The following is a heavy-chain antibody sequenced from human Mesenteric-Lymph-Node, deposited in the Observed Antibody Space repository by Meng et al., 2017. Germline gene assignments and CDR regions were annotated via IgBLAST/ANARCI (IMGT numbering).Heavy chain of an antibody. J-gene: IGHJ5*02. CDR3: ARGRSDWFDP. Sequence: QVQLQQWDAGLLKPSETLSLTCAVYGGSLSGYYWSWIRQPPGKGLEWIGEINHSGITNYNPSLKSRVTISLDRSRNQLSLKVTSVIAADTAVYYCARGRSDWFDPWGQGTLVTVSS. CDR2: INHSGIT. V-gene: IGHV4-34*01. CDR1: GGSLSGYY.